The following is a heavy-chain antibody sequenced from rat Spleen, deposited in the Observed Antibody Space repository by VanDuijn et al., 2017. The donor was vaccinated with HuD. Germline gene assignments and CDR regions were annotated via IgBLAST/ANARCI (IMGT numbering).Heavy chain of an antibody. Sequence: EVQLVESGGGLVQPGRSLKLSCAASGFTFSNFDMAWVRQAPTRGLEWVASISPGGVTYYRDSVKGRFTVSRENAKSTLYLLMDSLRSEDTATYYCVRQDTSGYANWFGFWGQGTLVTVSS. CDR1: GFTFSNFD. J-gene: IGHJ3*01. V-gene: IGHV5-25*01. CDR2: ISPGGVT. CDR3: VRQDTSGYANWFGF. D-gene: IGHD4-3*01.